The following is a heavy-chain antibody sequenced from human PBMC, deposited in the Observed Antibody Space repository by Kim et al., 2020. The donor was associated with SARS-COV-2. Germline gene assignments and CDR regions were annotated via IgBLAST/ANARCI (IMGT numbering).Heavy chain of an antibody. CDR1: GFSFSKAW. D-gene: IGHD4-17*01. Sequence: GGSLRLSCVASGFSFSKAWMTWVRQAPGRGLEWVGQIKSEDDGGTADFAAPVKGRFSISRDDLIQMVYLQMNRLKTEDTALYYCTTFDYGDGDSRDYWGRGTLVSVYS. CDR2: IKSEDDGGTA. CDR3: TTFDYGDGDSRDY. V-gene: IGHV3-15*01. J-gene: IGHJ4*02.